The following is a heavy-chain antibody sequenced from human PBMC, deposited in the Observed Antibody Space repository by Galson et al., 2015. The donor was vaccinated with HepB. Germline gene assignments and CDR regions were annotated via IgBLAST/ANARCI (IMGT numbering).Heavy chain of an antibody. Sequence: LSLTCTVSGGSISSGGYYWSWIRQHPGKGLEWIGYIYYSGSTYYNPSLKSRVTISVDTSKNQFSLKLSSVTAADTAVYYCARVEMATINFDYWGQGTLVTVSS. CDR1: GGSISSGGYY. CDR3: ARVEMATINFDY. J-gene: IGHJ4*02. D-gene: IGHD5-24*01. V-gene: IGHV4-31*03. CDR2: IYYSGST.